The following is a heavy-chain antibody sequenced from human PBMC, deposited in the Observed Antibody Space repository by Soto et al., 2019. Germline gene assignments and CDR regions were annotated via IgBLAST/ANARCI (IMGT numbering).Heavy chain of an antibody. CDR1: GFSLSTSGVG. J-gene: IGHJ2*01. V-gene: IGHV2-5*02. CDR3: AHRGTGVGTWYFDL. CDR2: IYWDDDK. Sequence: QITLKESGPTLVKPTQTLTLTCTFSGFSLSTSGVGVGWIRQPPEKALEWLALIYWDDDKRYNPSLKSRLTITKDTSNNQVVLTITTMDPVDTATYYCAHRGTGVGTWYFDLWGRGTLVTVSS. D-gene: IGHD7-27*01.